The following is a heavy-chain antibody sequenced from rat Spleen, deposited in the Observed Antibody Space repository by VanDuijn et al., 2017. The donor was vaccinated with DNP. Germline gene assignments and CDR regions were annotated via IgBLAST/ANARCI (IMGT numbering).Heavy chain of an antibody. Sequence: EVQLVETGGGLVQPGRSMKLSCAASGFTFSNYYMAWVRQAPTKGLEWVAAISIGGDITYYRDSVKGRFTVSRENAKSTLCLQMDSLRSEDTATYYCARHSGGYWGQGVMVTVSS. V-gene: IGHV5-25*01. J-gene: IGHJ2*01. CDR1: GFTFSNYY. CDR3: ARHSGGY. CDR2: ISIGGDIT.